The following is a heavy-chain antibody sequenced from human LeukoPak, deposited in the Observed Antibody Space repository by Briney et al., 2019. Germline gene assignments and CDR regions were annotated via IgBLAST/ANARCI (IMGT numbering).Heavy chain of an antibody. J-gene: IGHJ4*02. CDR1: GYTFTSYG. CDR2: ISAYNGNT. CDR3: ARDSSGYYVSRAPDY. Sequence: ASVKVSCKASGYTFTSYGISWVRQAPGRGLEWMGWISAYNGNTNYAQKLQGRVTMTTDTSTSTAYMELRSLRSDDTAVYYCARDSSGYYVSRAPDYWGQGTLVTVSS. D-gene: IGHD3-22*01. V-gene: IGHV1-18*01.